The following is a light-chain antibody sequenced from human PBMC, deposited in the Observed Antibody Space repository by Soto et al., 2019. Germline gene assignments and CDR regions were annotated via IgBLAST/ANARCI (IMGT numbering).Light chain of an antibody. CDR1: QSVSSN. J-gene: IGKJ1*01. CDR3: QQYNDWWT. Sequence: VRTQSPATLSVSPGERATLSCRASQSVSSNLAWYQQKPGQAPRLPIYGASTRATGIPARFSGSGSGTEFTLTISSLQSEDFAVYYCQQYNDWWTFGQGTKVDIK. V-gene: IGKV3-15*01. CDR2: GAS.